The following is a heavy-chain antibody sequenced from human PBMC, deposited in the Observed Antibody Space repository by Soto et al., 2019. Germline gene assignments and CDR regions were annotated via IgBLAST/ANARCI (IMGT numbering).Heavy chain of an antibody. CDR2: TYYRSKWYI. J-gene: IGHJ6*03. CDR3: ARGSWDDVTGHYYMDV. D-gene: IGHD1-1*01. V-gene: IGHV6-1*01. Sequence: SQTLSLTCDISGDSVSSNSAAWNWIRQTPSRALEALGRTYYRSKWYINYAVSVKSRITVNPDTSKNQFSLQLNSVTPEDTAVYYCARGSWDDVTGHYYMDVWGKGTTVTVSS. CDR1: GDSVSSNSAA.